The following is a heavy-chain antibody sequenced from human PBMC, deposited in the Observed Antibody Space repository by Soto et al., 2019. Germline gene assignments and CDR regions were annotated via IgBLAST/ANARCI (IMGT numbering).Heavy chain of an antibody. CDR2: ISAYNGNT. CDR1: GYTFTNFG. Sequence: QVQLVQSGAEVKKPGASVKVSCKTSGYTFTNFGLSWVRQAPGQGLEGMGWISAYNGNTNYAQNFQDRVTMTTDTSTSTVYMELRSLRSDDTAVYYCARGGNPIEYWGQRTLVPVSS. J-gene: IGHJ4*02. D-gene: IGHD3-16*01. CDR3: ARGGNPIEY. V-gene: IGHV1-18*01.